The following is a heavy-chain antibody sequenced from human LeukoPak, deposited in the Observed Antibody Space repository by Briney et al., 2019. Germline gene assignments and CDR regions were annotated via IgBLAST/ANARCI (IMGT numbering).Heavy chain of an antibody. D-gene: IGHD3/OR15-3a*01. V-gene: IGHV4-61*02. CDR1: GGSISSGSYY. CDR3: AREAAGGLEED. CDR2: IYTSGST. J-gene: IGHJ4*02. Sequence: SSQTLSLTCTVSGGSISSGSYYWSWIRQPAGKGLEWIGRIYTSGSTNYNPSLKSRVTMSVDTSKNQFSLKLSSVTAADTAVYYCAREAAGGLEEDWGQGTLVTVSS.